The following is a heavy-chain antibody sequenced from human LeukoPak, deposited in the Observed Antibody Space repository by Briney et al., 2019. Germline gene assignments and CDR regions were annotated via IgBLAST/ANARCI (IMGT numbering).Heavy chain of an antibody. CDR2: IKEDGSEK. V-gene: IGHV3-7*05. CDR3: ARDWPSGWQQLPDYDAVDI. CDR1: GFTLSNYW. Sequence: GGSLRLSCAASGFTLSNYWMSWVRQAPGKGLDWVANIKEDGSEKYYVDSVKGRFTISRDNAKNSLYLQMNSLRAEDTAVYYCARDWPSGWQQLPDYDAVDIWGRGTMVTVSS. J-gene: IGHJ3*02. D-gene: IGHD6-13*01.